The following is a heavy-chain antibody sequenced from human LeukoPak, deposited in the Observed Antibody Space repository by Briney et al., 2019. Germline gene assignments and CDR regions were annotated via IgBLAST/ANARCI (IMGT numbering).Heavy chain of an antibody. CDR3: AKDMVVVLAANYFDY. CDR2: ISGSGGIT. Sequence: GGSLRLSCAASGFTFSSYAMSWVRQAPGKGLEWVSAISGSGGITYYADSVKGRFTISRDNTKNTLYLQMNSLRAEDTAVYYCAKDMVVVLAANYFDYWGQGTLVTVSS. CDR1: GFTFSSYA. D-gene: IGHD2-15*01. V-gene: IGHV3-23*01. J-gene: IGHJ4*02.